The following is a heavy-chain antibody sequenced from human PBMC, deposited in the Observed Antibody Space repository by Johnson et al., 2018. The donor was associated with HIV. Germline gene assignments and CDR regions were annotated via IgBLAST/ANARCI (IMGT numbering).Heavy chain of an antibody. Sequence: VQLVESGGGLVKPGVSLRLSCAASGFNFSNAWMSWVRQAPGKGLEWVGRIKSKSDGGTTDSAAPVKGRFTISRDDSKNTLYLQMNSLKTKDTAVYYCTTGISWFGAITFDIWGQGTRVTVSS. CDR3: TTGISWFGAITFDI. J-gene: IGHJ3*02. V-gene: IGHV3-15*01. D-gene: IGHD3-10*01. CDR1: GFNFSNAW. CDR2: IKSKSDGGTT.